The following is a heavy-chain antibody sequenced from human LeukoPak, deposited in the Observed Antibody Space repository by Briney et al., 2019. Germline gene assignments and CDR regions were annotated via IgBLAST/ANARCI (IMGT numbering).Heavy chain of an antibody. CDR1: GFTFSSYW. Sequence: GGSLRLSCAASGFTFSSYWMSWVRQAPGKGLEWVSSISGGSTYYADSRKGRFTISRDNSKNTLHLQMNSLRAEDTAVYYCARALGYSGYDSAFDIWGQGTMVTVSS. D-gene: IGHD5-12*01. J-gene: IGHJ3*02. CDR2: ISGGST. CDR3: ARALGYSGYDSAFDI. V-gene: IGHV3-38-3*01.